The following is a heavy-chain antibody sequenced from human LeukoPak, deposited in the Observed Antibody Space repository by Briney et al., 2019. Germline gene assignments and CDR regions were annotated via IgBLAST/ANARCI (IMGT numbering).Heavy chain of an antibody. V-gene: IGHV4-61*02. CDR2: IYTSGST. Sequence: SQILSLTCTVSGGSISSGSYYWSWIRQPAGKGLEWIGRIYTSGSTNYNPSLKSRVTISVDTSKNQFSLKLSSVTAADTAVYYCARVDFWRAFDIWGQGTMVTVSS. D-gene: IGHD3-3*01. CDR1: GGSISSGSYY. J-gene: IGHJ3*02. CDR3: ARVDFWRAFDI.